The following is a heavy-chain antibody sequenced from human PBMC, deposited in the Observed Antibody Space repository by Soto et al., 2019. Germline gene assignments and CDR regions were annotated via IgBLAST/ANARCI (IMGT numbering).Heavy chain of an antibody. CDR3: ARATYSSSYYFDA. CDR1: GFTFSSFE. Sequence: PGGSLRLSCAASGFTFSSFEMNWVRQAPGKGLEWVSKIGSSGSTIWYADSVKGRFTISRDNAKNSLYLQMNSLRGEDTAVYHCARATYSSSYYFDAWGQGTLVTVSS. J-gene: IGHJ4*02. D-gene: IGHD6-6*01. CDR2: IGSSGSTI. V-gene: IGHV3-48*03.